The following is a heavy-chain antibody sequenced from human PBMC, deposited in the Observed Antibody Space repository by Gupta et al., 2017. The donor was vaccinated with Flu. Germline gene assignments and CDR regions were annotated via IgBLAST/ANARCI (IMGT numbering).Heavy chain of an antibody. CDR3: ARDEYADYKPFDY. Sequence: RQAQGKGLEWVSRSNPDGRGRRSEASVRGRFSISRDNAKSTLYLQMSSLRPEDKAAYYCARDEYADYKPFDYWGQGTLVTVSS. D-gene: IGHD4-17*01. J-gene: IGHJ4*02. V-gene: IGHV3-74*01. CDR2: SNPDGRGR.